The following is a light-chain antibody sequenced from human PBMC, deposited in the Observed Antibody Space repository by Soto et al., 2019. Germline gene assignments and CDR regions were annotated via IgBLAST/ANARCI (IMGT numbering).Light chain of an antibody. J-gene: IGKJ1*01. CDR1: QSISNY. Sequence: DIQMTQSPSSLSASVGYRVTITCRARQSISNYLNWYQQKPGKAPKLLIYAASNLQSGVPSRFSGSGSGTDFTLTISGLQPEDSATYYCQQSYNARTFGQGTKVDIK. CDR3: QQSYNART. CDR2: AAS. V-gene: IGKV1-39*01.